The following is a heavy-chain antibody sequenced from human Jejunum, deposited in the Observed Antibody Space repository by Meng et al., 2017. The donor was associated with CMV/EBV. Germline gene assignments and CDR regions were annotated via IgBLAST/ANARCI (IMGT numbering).Heavy chain of an antibody. J-gene: IGHJ4*02. CDR3: ARDPDCTNTVCYGQEGGFDF. CDR1: FY. Sequence: FYIRWVRQAPGQGLEWVGWINASSGDTDCAQRYQGRVTMARDTSAATAYLELNSLRSDDTAVYYCARDPDCTNTVCYGQEGGFDFWGQGTRVTVSS. CDR2: INASSGDT. D-gene: IGHD2-2*01. V-gene: IGHV1-2*02.